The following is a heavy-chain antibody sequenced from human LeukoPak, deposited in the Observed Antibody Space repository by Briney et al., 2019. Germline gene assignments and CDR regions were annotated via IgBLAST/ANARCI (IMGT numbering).Heavy chain of an antibody. D-gene: IGHD3-10*01. CDR2: IKQDGSEK. V-gene: IGHV3-7*01. CDR1: GFTFSSYW. J-gene: IGHJ4*02. Sequence: GGSLRLSCAASGFTFSSYWMSWVRQAPGKGLEWVANIKQDGSEKYYVDSVNGRFTISRDNAKNSLHLQMNSLRAEDTAVYYCARATIINYFDYWGQGTLVPVSS. CDR3: ARATIINYFDY.